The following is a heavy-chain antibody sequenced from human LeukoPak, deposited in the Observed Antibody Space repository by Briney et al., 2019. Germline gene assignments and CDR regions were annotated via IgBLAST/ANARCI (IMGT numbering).Heavy chain of an antibody. CDR1: GFTLSSFT. CDR3: ARDRGLRATAGTRIDF. D-gene: IGHD6-13*01. CDR2: ISYDESQK. Sequence: GRSLRLSCAASGFTLSSFTMHWVRHNPGKGLEWVAVISYDESQKWYADSVKGRFTISRDISKNTLYLEMDSLRGEDTAVYYCARDRGLRATAGTRIDFWGQGTLVTVSS. V-gene: IGHV3-30-3*01. J-gene: IGHJ4*02.